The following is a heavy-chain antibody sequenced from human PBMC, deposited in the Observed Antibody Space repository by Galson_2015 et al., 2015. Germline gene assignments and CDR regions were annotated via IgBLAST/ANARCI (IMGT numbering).Heavy chain of an antibody. J-gene: IGHJ3*02. CDR2: ISPANDNT. Sequence: SLRLSCAASGFTFAGYAMTWVRQAPGKGLEWDSTISPANDNTYYADSVKGRFTISRDSSKNTLYLQMNSLRGEDTAVYYCVRRGNPSGCGAFDIWGQGTMVTVSS. D-gene: IGHD3-3*01. CDR3: VRRGNPSGCGAFDI. V-gene: IGHV3-23*01. CDR1: GFTFAGYA.